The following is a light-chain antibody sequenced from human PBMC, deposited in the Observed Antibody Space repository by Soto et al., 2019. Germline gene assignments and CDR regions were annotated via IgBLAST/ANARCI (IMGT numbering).Light chain of an antibody. J-gene: IGKJ1*01. CDR1: QNISSY. CDR2: ATS. V-gene: IGKV1-39*01. CDR3: QQSYSTPRT. Sequence: IQLTQSPSSLSASVGDRVTITCRASQNISSYLNWYQQKPGKAPKLLVYATSSLEGGVPSRFSGSGSGPEFTLTISSLQPEDFVTYYCQQSYSTPRTFGQGTKVDI.